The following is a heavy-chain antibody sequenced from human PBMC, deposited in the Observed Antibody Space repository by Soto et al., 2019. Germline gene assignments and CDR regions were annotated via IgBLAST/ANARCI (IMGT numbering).Heavy chain of an antibody. CDR2: ISAYNGNT. J-gene: IGHJ5*02. Sequence: GASVKVSCKASGYTFTSYGISWVRQAPGQGLEWMGWISAYNGNTNYAQKLQGRVTMTTDTSTSTAYMELRSLRSDDTAVYYCAREPIKHFDWSINWFDPWGQGTLVTVSS. CDR3: AREPIKHFDWSINWFDP. V-gene: IGHV1-18*01. D-gene: IGHD3-9*01. CDR1: GYTFTSYG.